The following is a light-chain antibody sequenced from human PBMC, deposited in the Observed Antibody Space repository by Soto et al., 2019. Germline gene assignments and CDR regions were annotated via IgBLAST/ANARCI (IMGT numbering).Light chain of an antibody. CDR1: SSDVGGYNY. CDR2: DVS. Sequence: QSALTQPASVSGSPGQSITISCTGTSSDVGGYNYVSWYQQHPGKAPKLMIYDVSNRPSGVSNRFSGSKSGNTASLTISGLQAEDEGDYYCSSYTSSSPSHVVFGGGTKLTVL. V-gene: IGLV2-14*01. CDR3: SSYTSSSPSHVV. J-gene: IGLJ2*01.